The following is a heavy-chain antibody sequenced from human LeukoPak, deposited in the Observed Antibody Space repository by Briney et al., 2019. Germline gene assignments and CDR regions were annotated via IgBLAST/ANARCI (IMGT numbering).Heavy chain of an antibody. D-gene: IGHD3-22*01. J-gene: IGHJ4*02. CDR1: GFTFSNFG. V-gene: IGHV3-30*02. CDR3: AKNSRSSGYYLDY. Sequence: PGGSLRLSCAASGFTFSNFGMHWVRQAPGKGLEWVAFIQFDGSNKYYADSVKGRFTISRDNSKNTLYLQMNSLRAEDTALYYCAKNSRSSGYYLDYWGQGTLVTVSS. CDR2: IQFDGSNK.